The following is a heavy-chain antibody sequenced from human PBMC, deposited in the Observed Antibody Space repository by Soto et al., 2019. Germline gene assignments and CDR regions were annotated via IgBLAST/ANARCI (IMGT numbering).Heavy chain of an antibody. V-gene: IGHV4-39*01. D-gene: IGHD6-13*01. J-gene: IGHJ5*02. CDR1: GGSISSSSYY. CDR3: ARHGFRSWRPGGLDWFDP. CDR2: IYYSGST. Sequence: QLQLQESGPGLVKPSETLSLTCTVSGGSISSSSYYWGWIRQPPGKGLEWIGSIYYSGSTYYNPSLKSRVTISVDTSKNQFSLKLSSVTAADTAVYYCARHGFRSWRPGGLDWFDPWGQGTLVTVSS.